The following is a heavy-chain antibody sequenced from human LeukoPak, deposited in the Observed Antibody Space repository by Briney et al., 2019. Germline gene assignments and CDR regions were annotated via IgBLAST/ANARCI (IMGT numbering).Heavy chain of an antibody. V-gene: IGHV3-30*04. Sequence: GGSLRLSCAASGSTFSSYAMHWVRQAPGKGLEWVAVISYDGSNKYYADSVKGRFTISRDNSKNTLYLQMNSLRAEDTAVYYCARSRGYSYGYFDYWGQGTLVTVSS. CDR3: ARSRGYSYGYFDY. CDR2: ISYDGSNK. CDR1: GSTFSSYA. J-gene: IGHJ4*02. D-gene: IGHD5-18*01.